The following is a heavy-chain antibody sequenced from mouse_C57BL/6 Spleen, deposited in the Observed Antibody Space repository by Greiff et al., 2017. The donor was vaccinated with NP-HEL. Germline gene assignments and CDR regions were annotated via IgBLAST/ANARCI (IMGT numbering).Heavy chain of an antibody. J-gene: IGHJ1*03. CDR3: ARDGYRGYFDV. CDR2: INYDGSST. D-gene: IGHD1-2*01. Sequence: EVKLVESEGGLVQPGSSMKLSCTASGFTFSDYYMAWVRQVPEKGLEWVANINYDGSSTYYLDSLKSRFIISRDNAKNILYLQMSSLKSEDTATYYCARDGYRGYFDVWGTGTTVTVSS. V-gene: IGHV5-16*01. CDR1: GFTFSDYY.